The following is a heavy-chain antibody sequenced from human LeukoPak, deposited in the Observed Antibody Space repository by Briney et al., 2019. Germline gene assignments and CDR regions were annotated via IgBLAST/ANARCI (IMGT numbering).Heavy chain of an antibody. D-gene: IGHD1-26*01. Sequence: GRSLRLSRAASGFTFSSYAMHWVRQAPGKGLEWVAVISYDGSNKYYADSVKGRFTISRDNSKNTLYLQMNSLRAEDTAVYYCARDSGGSYYLYYFDYWGQGTLVTVSS. V-gene: IGHV3-30*04. J-gene: IGHJ4*02. CDR2: ISYDGSNK. CDR3: ARDSGGSYYLYYFDY. CDR1: GFTFSSYA.